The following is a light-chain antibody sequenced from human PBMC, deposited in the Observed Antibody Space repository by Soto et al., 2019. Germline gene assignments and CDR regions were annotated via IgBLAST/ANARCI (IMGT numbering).Light chain of an antibody. CDR2: GAS. CDR3: QQYNNWPALYT. CDR1: QSVSSN. J-gene: IGKJ2*01. V-gene: IGKV3-15*01. Sequence: EIVMTQSPATRSVSPGERATLSCRASQSVSSNFAWYQQKPGQAPRLLIYGASTRATGIPARFSGSGSGTEFTLTISSLQSEDFAVYYCQQYNNWPALYTFGQGTKLEIK.